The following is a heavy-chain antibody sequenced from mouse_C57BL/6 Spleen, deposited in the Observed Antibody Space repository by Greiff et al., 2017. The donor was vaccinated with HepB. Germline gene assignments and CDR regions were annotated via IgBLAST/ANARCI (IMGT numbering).Heavy chain of an antibody. CDR1: GYTFTDYY. J-gene: IGHJ3*01. CDR3: ARFASSGYAWFAY. Sequence: VQLQQSGPELVKPGASVKISCKASGYTFTDYYMNWVKQSHGKSLEWIGDINPNNGGTSYNQKFKGKATLTVDKSSSTAYMELRSLTSEDSAVYYCARFASSGYAWFAYWGQGTLVTVSA. D-gene: IGHD3-2*02. CDR2: INPNNGGT. V-gene: IGHV1-26*01.